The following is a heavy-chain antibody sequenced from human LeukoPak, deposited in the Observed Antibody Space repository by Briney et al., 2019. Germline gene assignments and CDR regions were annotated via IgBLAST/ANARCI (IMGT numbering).Heavy chain of an antibody. D-gene: IGHD6-13*01. CDR1: GGSFSGYY. CDR2: IYYSGST. CDR3: ARDKGSWYRN. J-gene: IGHJ4*02. V-gene: IGHV4-34*01. Sequence: NPSETLSLTCAVYGGSFSGYYWSWIRQPPGKGLEWIGSIYYSGSTYYNPSLKSRVTISVDTSKNQFSLKLSSVTAADTAVYYCARDKGSWYRNWGQGTLVAVSS.